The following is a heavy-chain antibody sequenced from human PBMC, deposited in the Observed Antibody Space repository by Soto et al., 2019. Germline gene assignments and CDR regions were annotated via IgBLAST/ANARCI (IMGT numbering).Heavy chain of an antibody. CDR2: INPNSGGT. V-gene: IGHV1-2*04. CDR1: GYTFTGYY. D-gene: IGHD6-6*01. CDR3: ARGEVIAALPIYYYYYYGMDV. Sequence: GASVKVSCKASGYTFTGYYMHWVRQAPGQGLEWMGWINPNSGGTNYAQKFQGWVTMTRDTSISTAYMELSRLRSDDTAVYYCARGEVIAALPIYYYYYYGMDVWGQGTTVTVSS. J-gene: IGHJ6*02.